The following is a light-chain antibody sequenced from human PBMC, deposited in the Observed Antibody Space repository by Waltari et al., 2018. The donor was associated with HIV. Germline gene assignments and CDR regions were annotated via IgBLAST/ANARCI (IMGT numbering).Light chain of an antibody. V-gene: IGLV1-47*01. CDR2: RVN. CDR1: NTNIGINY. Sequence: QSVVTQPPSASGTPGQRVTISCSGSNTNIGINYVYWYQQLPGTAPKLLISRVNQRPAGVPDPFSDSTSGTSASLAISELQSEDEADYYCAAWDDSLRSLVFGGGTKLTVL. CDR3: AAWDDSLRSLV. J-gene: IGLJ3*02.